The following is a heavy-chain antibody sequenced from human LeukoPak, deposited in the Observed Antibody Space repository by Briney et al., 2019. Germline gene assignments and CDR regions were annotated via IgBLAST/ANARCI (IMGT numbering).Heavy chain of an antibody. CDR3: ARGGFTHYDFWSGYYTECYYYMDV. Sequence: ASVKVSCKASGYTFTSYGISWVRQAPGQGLEWMGWISAYNGNTNYAQKLQGRVTMTTDTSTSTAYMELRSLRSDDTAVYYCARGGFTHYDFWSGYYTECYYYMDVWGKGTTVTVSS. V-gene: IGHV1-18*01. CDR1: GYTFTSYG. CDR2: ISAYNGNT. D-gene: IGHD3-3*01. J-gene: IGHJ6*03.